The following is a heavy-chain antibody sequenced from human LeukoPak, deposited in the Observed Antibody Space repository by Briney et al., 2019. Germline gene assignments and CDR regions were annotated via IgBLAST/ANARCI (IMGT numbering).Heavy chain of an antibody. CDR3: ARDIPESSGYYM. Sequence: GASVDVSCKASCFPFNTYGITWGRPAPGPGLEWLGYISPYSADTNYTQKLQGRVTMNTDTSTTTAYLEMRSLRSDDAAVYYCARDIPESSGYYMWGQGTQVTVSS. CDR2: ISPYSADT. CDR1: CFPFNTYG. V-gene: IGHV1-18*01. D-gene: IGHD6-19*01. J-gene: IGHJ4*02.